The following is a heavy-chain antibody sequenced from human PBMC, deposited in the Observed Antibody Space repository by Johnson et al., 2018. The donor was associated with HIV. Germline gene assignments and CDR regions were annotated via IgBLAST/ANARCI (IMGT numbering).Heavy chain of an antibody. CDR2: IRSNANNYAT. V-gene: IGHV3-73*02. J-gene: IGHJ3*01. D-gene: IGHD1-26*01. CDR3: ARLSGTYQT. CDR1: GFTFSASA. Sequence: VQLVESGGALVQPGGSLKLSCAGSGFTFSASAMHWVRQASGKGLEWVGRIRSNANNYATEYAASVKGRFSISRDDSKNTAYLQMSSLKTEDTAIYYCARLSGTYQTWGQGTMVTVSS.